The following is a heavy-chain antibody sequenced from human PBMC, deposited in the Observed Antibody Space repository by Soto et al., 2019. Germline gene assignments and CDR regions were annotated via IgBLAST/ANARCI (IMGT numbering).Heavy chain of an antibody. CDR3: ARAVSGYCSGGSCPYYFDY. V-gene: IGHV4-39*07. Sequence: SETRSLTCTVSGGSISSSSYYWGWIRQPPGKGLEWIGSIYYSGSTYYNPSLKSRVTISVDTSKNQFSLKLSSVPAADTAVYYCARAVSGYCSGGSCPYYFDYWGQGTLVTVSS. CDR2: IYYSGST. J-gene: IGHJ4*02. CDR1: GGSISSSSYY. D-gene: IGHD2-15*01.